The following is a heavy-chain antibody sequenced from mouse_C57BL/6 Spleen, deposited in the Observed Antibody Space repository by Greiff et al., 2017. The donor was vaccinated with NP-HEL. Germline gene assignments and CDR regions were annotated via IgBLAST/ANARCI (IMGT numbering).Heavy chain of an antibody. CDR1: GYTFTSYW. J-gene: IGHJ2*01. D-gene: IGHD2-3*01. CDR2: IHPSDSDT. V-gene: IGHV1-74*01. Sequence: QVQLKQPGAELVKPGASVKVSCKASGYTFTSYWMHWVKQRPGQGLEWIGRIHPSDSDTNYNQKFKGKATLTVDKSSSTAYMQLSSLTSEDSAVYYCAMDDGYYFYFDYWGQGTTLTVSS. CDR3: AMDDGYYFYFDY.